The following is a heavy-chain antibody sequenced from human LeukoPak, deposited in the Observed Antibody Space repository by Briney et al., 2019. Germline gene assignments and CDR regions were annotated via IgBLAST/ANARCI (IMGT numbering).Heavy chain of an antibody. CDR2: IRPSGGAT. J-gene: IGHJ4*02. CDR1: GFTFSNHA. CDR3: VKGPTTVTTAFDY. D-gene: IGHD4-17*01. V-gene: IGHV3-23*01. Sequence: GGSLSLSCAASGFTFSNHAMSWVRQSREKGLEWVSSIRPSGGATYYADAVKGRFTISRDNSKNTLYLQMNSLRAEDTAVYYCVKGPTTVTTAFDYWGQGTLVSVSS.